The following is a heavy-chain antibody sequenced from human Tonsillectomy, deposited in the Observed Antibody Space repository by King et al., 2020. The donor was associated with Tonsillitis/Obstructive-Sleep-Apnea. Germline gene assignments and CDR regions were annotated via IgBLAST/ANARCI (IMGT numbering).Heavy chain of an antibody. J-gene: IGHJ2*01. CDR2: ISSSGTTI. CDR1: GFTFSSYE. D-gene: IGHD2-21*01. V-gene: IGHV3-48*03. Sequence: VQLVESGGGLVQPGGSLRLSCAASGFTFSSYEMNWVRQAPGKGLEWVSYISSSGTTIYYADSVKGRFTISRDNAKNSLYLQMNSLRAEDTAVYYCARDRAYCGGVCYSGFFDVWGRGTLVTVSS. CDR3: ARDRAYCGGVCYSGFFDV.